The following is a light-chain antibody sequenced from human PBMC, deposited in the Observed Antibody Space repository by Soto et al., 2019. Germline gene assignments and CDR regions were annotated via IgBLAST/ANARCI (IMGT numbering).Light chain of an antibody. V-gene: IGKV3-11*02. J-gene: IGKJ5*01. CDR1: QSVSNNY. CDR3: QQRYNWPIT. Sequence: DTVLTQSPAPLSLSPGERATLSCRACQSVSNNYLAWYQQKPGQAPRLLIYADSNRATGIPARFSGSGSGRDFTLTISSLEPEDFSVYYCQQRYNWPITFGQGTRLEI. CDR2: ADS.